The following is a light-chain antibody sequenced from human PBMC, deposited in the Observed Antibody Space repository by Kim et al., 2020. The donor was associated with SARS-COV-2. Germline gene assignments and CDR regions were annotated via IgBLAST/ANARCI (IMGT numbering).Light chain of an antibody. CDR2: EDD. CDR3: QSYNRDNVL. CDR1: SGSIDDNY. J-gene: IGLJ2*01. V-gene: IGLV6-57*03. Sequence: GRTRTRPCTRSSGSIDDNYVQWYQQRPGGVPTTVIYEDDQRPSGVSDRFSGSIDNSSNSASLTISGLRTEDEADYYCQSYNRDNVLFGGGTQLTVL.